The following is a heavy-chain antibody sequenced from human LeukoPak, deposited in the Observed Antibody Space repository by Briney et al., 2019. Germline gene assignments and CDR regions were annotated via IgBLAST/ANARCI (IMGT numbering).Heavy chain of an antibody. J-gene: IGHJ3*02. Sequence: ASVKVSCKASGYTFTGYYMHWVRQAPGQGLEWMGWINPNSGGTNYAQKFQGRVTMTRDTSISTAYMELSRLRSDDTAVYYCARGITGTTYAFDIWGQGTMVTVSS. CDR2: INPNSGGT. CDR3: ARGITGTTYAFDI. V-gene: IGHV1-2*02. CDR1: GYTFTGYY. D-gene: IGHD1-7*01.